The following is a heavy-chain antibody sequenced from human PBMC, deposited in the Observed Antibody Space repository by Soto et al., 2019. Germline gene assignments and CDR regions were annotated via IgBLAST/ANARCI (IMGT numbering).Heavy chain of an antibody. Sequence: QVQLQQWGAGLLKPSETLSLTCAVYGGSFRGYYWSWIRQHPWKGLEWIGEINHSGSTNYNPALKSRVTISVDTSKNQFSLKLSSVTAADTAVYYCARGARWLRRFDPWGQGTLVTVSS. CDR3: ARGARWLRRFDP. CDR2: INHSGST. D-gene: IGHD5-12*01. V-gene: IGHV4-34*01. J-gene: IGHJ5*02. CDR1: GGSFRGYY.